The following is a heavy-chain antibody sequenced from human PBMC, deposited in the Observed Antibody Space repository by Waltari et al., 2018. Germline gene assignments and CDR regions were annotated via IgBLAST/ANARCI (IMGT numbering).Heavy chain of an antibody. Sequence: QVQLVQSGAAVKKPGSSVKVPCKASGGTFSRYAISWVRQAPGHGLEWMGGISPIFGTANYEQKLQGTGTMTSDTSISTAYMVMGRLRSDDTAVYYCARAYGDYQQAAFDIWGQGTMVTVSS. CDR2: ISPIFGTA. CDR3: ARAYGDYQQAAFDI. V-gene: IGHV1-69*05. CDR1: GGTFSRYA. J-gene: IGHJ3*02. D-gene: IGHD4-17*01.